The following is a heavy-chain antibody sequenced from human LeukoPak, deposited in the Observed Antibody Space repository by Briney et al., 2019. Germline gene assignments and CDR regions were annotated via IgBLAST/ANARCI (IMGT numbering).Heavy chain of an antibody. D-gene: IGHD6-19*01. V-gene: IGHV3-23*01. CDR2: ISGSGGST. CDR3: AKDFIAVAARGPRYFDY. Sequence: GGSLRLSCAASGFTFSSYAMSWVRQAPGKGLEWVSAISGSGGSTYYADSVKGRFTISRDNSKNTLYLQMNSLRAEDTAVYYCAKDFIAVAARGPRYFDYWGQGTLVTVSS. J-gene: IGHJ4*02. CDR1: GFTFSSYA.